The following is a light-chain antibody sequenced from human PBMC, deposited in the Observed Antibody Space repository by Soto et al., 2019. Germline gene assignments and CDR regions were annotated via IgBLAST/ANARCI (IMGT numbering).Light chain of an antibody. J-gene: IGKJ2*01. CDR1: QSISTW. V-gene: IGKV1-5*01. CDR3: QQYKTYPMYT. Sequence: DIQMNQSPSTLSASVGDRVTITCRASQSISTWLAWYQQKPGKAPKFLISGASNLESGVPARFSRSGSGTEFTLTISSLQPDDFATYYCQQYKTYPMYTFGQGTKLEIK. CDR2: GAS.